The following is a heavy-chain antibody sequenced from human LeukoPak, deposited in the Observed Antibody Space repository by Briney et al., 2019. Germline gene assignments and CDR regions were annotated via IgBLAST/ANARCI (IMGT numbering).Heavy chain of an antibody. V-gene: IGHV3-20*04. Sequence: GGSLRLSCAASGFTFDDYGMSWVRQAPGKGLEWVSGINWNGGSTGYADSVKGRFTISRDNAKNSLYLQMNSLRAEDTALYYCARLSSGWYWGAFDIWGQGTMVTVSS. CDR1: GFTFDDYG. J-gene: IGHJ3*02. CDR2: INWNGGST. D-gene: IGHD6-19*01. CDR3: ARLSSGWYWGAFDI.